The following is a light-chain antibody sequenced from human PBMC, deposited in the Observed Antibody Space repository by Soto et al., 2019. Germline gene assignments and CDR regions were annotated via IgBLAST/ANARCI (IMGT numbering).Light chain of an antibody. CDR3: QQYSSWPPWT. CDR2: GAS. Sequence: ELAMTQSPATLSVSPGERATLPCMASQSVISNLAWYQQKPGQAPRLLIYGASARATGIPARFSSSGSATEYTLTISSLESDDSFVYYCQQYSSWPPWTFGQGTKVDIK. V-gene: IGKV3-15*01. J-gene: IGKJ1*01. CDR1: QSVISN.